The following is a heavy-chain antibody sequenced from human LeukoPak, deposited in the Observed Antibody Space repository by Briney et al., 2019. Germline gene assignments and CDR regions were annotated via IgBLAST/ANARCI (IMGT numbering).Heavy chain of an antibody. CDR3: ARDGNNWNGYYLDY. CDR1: GFTFRNYA. D-gene: IGHD1-1*01. J-gene: IGHJ4*02. V-gene: IGHV3-30-3*01. Sequence: PGRSLRLSCAASGFTFRNYAIHWVRQARGKGLEWVEVISYDGNNKYYADSVKGRFTISRDNSKNTLYLQMNSLRAEDTAVYYCARDGNNWNGYYLDYWGQGTLVTVSS. CDR2: ISYDGNNK.